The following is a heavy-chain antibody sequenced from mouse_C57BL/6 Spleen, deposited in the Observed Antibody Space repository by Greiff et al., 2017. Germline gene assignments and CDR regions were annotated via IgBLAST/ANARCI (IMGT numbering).Heavy chain of an antibody. J-gene: IGHJ4*01. V-gene: IGHV1-66*01. Sequence: QVQLQQSGPELVKPGASVKISCKASGYSFTSYYIHWVKQRPGQGLEWIGWFYPGSGNTKYNEKFKGKATLTGDTSSSTAYMQLSSLTSEDSAVYYGERLGRDEGYYYAMDYWGQGTSVTVSS. CDR1: GYSFTSYY. CDR3: ERLGRDEGYYYAMDY. CDR2: FYPGSGNT. D-gene: IGHD6-1*01.